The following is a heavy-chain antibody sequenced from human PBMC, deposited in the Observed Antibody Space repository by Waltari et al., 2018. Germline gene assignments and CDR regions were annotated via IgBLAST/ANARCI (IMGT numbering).Heavy chain of an antibody. D-gene: IGHD3-10*01. Sequence: GGLVQPGRSLRLSCAASGFTFDDYAMHWVRQAPGKGLEWVSGISWNSGSIGYADSVKGRFTISRDNAKNSLYLQMNSLRAEDTALYYCAKEGEITMVRGAHFDYWGQGTLVTVSS. V-gene: IGHV3-9*01. CDR1: GFTFDDYA. CDR3: AKEGEITMVRGAHFDY. J-gene: IGHJ4*02. CDR2: ISWNSGSI.